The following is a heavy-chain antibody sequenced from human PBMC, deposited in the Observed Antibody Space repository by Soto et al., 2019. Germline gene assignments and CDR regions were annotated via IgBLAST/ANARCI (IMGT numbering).Heavy chain of an antibody. CDR3: ATWDWGGYYFDY. V-gene: IGHV3-7*01. Sequence: GGSLRLSCAASGFTFSTYWMGWVRRAPGKGLERVANIKQDGREEYYVDSVKGRFTISRDNAKNSLYLQMNSLRAEDTAVYYCATWDWGGYYFDYWGQGTLVTVSS. CDR1: GFTFSTYW. D-gene: IGHD7-27*01. J-gene: IGHJ4*02. CDR2: IKQDGREE.